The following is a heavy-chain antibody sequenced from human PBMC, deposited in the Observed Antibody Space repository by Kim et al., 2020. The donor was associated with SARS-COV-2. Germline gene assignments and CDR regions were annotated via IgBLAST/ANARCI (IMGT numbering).Heavy chain of an antibody. J-gene: IGHJ4*02. D-gene: IGHD6-19*01. CDR2: IYSSGST. V-gene: IGHV4-4*07. CDR3: ARASSGWYSRFDY. CDR1: GGSISSYY. Sequence: SETLSLTCTVSGGSISSYYWSWIRQPAGKGLEWIGRIYSSGSTNYNPSLKSRVTMSVDTSKNKFSLNLKSVTAADTAVYYCARASSGWYSRFDYWGQGTLVTVSS.